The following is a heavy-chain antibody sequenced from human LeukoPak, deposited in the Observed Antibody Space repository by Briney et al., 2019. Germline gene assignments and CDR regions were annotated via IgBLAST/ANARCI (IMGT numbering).Heavy chain of an antibody. Sequence: GASVTVSCMASGYTLTSYGINWVRQAPGQGLEWMGWISTYNGNTNYAQNLQGRVTMTTDTSTSTAYMELRSLTSDDTAVYYCARGAAVATFGYWGQGTLVTVSS. D-gene: IGHD6-13*01. CDR1: GYTLTSYG. V-gene: IGHV1-18*01. J-gene: IGHJ4*02. CDR3: ARGAAVATFGY. CDR2: ISTYNGNT.